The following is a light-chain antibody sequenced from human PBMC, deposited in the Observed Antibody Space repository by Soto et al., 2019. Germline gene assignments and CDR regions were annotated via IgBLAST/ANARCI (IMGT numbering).Light chain of an antibody. V-gene: IGKV1-5*03. CDR3: QQYNSYPNG. Sequence: DSQITNSTCTLSSSVVDKGTTTCRASQSINSWLAWYQQKPGKAHKFLIYKASTLESGVPSRFSGSGSGTEFTLTISSLQPDDFATYCCQQYNSYPNGFGQGTKVDIK. J-gene: IGKJ1*01. CDR1: QSINSW. CDR2: KAS.